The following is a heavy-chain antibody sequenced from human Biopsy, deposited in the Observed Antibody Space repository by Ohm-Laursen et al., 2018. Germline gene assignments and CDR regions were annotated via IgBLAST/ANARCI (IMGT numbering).Heavy chain of an antibody. D-gene: IGHD2/OR15-2a*01. CDR3: ARATNSTGWPYYYFYGMDV. V-gene: IGHV4-59*07. CDR2: IYYSGST. Sequence: SDTLSLTCPVSGGSMSSYYWTWIRQTPGKGLEWIGYIYYSGSTNYNPSLKSRVTISVDTSKNQFSLRLNSVAAADTAVYYCARATNSTGWPYYYFYGMDVWGQGTTVIVSS. J-gene: IGHJ6*02. CDR1: GGSMSSYY.